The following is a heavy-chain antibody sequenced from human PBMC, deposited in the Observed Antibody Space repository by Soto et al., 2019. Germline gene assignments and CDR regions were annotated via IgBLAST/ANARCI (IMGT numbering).Heavy chain of an antibody. CDR1: GFTFSSYG. Sequence: GGSLRLSCAASGFTFSSYGMHWVRQAPGKGLEWVAVISYDGSNKYYADSVKGRFTISRDNSKNTLYLQMNSLRAEDTAVYYCAKVPPYQPLLHSTFDYWGQGTLVTVSS. V-gene: IGHV3-30*18. CDR3: AKVPPYQPLLHSTFDY. J-gene: IGHJ4*02. D-gene: IGHD2-2*01. CDR2: ISYDGSNK.